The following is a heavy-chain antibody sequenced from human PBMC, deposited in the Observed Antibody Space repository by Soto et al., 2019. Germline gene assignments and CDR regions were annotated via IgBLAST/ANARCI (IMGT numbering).Heavy chain of an antibody. CDR3: VRSRSGAVPDSFAY. CDR2: ISKDGSVI. CDR1: GFMFSRYA. D-gene: IGHD3-10*01. V-gene: IGHV3-30*04. J-gene: IGHJ4*02. Sequence: QVQLVESGGGVVPPGRSLRLSCAASGFMFSRYAMHWVRQAPGKGLEWVAVISKDGSVIYYADSVKGRFTISRDKSMNMVYLQLNSLRDEDTAVFYCVRSRSGAVPDSFAYWGQGTLVTVAS.